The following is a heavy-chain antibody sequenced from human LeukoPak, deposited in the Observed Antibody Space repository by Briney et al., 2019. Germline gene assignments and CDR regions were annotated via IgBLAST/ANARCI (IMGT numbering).Heavy chain of an antibody. D-gene: IGHD5-24*01. CDR2: IYHSGST. CDR3: ARGLHYNSPLDI. Sequence: SQTLSLTCTVSGGSISSGGYYWSWIRQPPGKGLEWIGYIYHSGSTYYNPSLKSRVTISVDTSKNQFSLKLSSVTAADTAVYYCARGLHYNSPLDIWGQGTMVTVSS. CDR1: GGSISSGGYY. J-gene: IGHJ3*02. V-gene: IGHV4-30-2*01.